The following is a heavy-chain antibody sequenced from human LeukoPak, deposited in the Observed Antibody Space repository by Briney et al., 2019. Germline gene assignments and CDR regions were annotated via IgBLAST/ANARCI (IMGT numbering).Heavy chain of an antibody. CDR3: ARGGREYQLLLGDLRYYYYGMDV. V-gene: IGHV4-39*07. Sequence: SETLSLTCTVSGGSISSGGYYWSWIRQPPGKGLEWIEEINHSGSTNYNPSLKSRVTISVDTSKNQFSLKLSSVTAADTAVYYCARGGREYQLLLGDLRYYYYGMDVWGQGTTVTVSS. CDR1: GGSISSGGYY. D-gene: IGHD2-2*01. CDR2: INHSGST. J-gene: IGHJ6*02.